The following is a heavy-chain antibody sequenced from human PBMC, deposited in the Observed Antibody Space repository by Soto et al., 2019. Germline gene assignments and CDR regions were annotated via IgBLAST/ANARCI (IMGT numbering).Heavy chain of an antibody. CDR2: IYSGGDT. J-gene: IGHJ4*02. CDR3: ARNIPVTTLGY. Sequence: EVQLVESGGGLVQPGGSLRLSCAASGFSVSNNYMSWVRQAPGKGLECVSLIYSGGDTYYVDTVKGRCSISRGSSKNTLNLQMNSLIAEDLAVYYGARNIPVTTLGYWGQGTVVTVAS. D-gene: IGHD4-17*01. V-gene: IGHV3-66*01. CDR1: GFSVSNNY.